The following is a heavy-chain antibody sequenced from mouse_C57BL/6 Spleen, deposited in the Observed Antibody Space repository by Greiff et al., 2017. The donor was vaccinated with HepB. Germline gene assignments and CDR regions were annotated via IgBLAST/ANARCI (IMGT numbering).Heavy chain of an antibody. CDR1: GFTFSSYA. J-gene: IGHJ3*01. CDR3: TRETPPWDPFAY. D-gene: IGHD4-1*01. V-gene: IGHV5-9-1*02. Sequence: EVQLVESGEGLVKPGGSLKLSCAASGFTFSSYAMSWVRQTPEKRLEWVAYISSGGDYIYYADTVKGRFTISRDNARNTLYLQMSSLKSEDTAMYYCTRETPPWDPFAYWGQGTLVTVSA. CDR2: ISSGGDYI.